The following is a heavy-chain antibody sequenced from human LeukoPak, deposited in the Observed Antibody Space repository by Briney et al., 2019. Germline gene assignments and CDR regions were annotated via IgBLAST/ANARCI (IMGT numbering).Heavy chain of an antibody. CDR2: IYYSGST. CDR3: ARVRRYCSGGSCYRNWFDP. CDR1: GGSISSYY. V-gene: IGHV4-59*06. Sequence: SETLSLTCTVSGGSISSYYWSWIRQPPGKGLEWIGYIYYSGSTYYNPSLKSRVTISVDTSKNQFSLKLSSVTAADTAVYYCARVRRYCSGGSCYRNWFDPWGQGTLVTVSS. D-gene: IGHD2-15*01. J-gene: IGHJ5*02.